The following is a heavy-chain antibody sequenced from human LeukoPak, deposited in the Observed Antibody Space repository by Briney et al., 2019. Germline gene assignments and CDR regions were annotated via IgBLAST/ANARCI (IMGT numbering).Heavy chain of an antibody. CDR3: ATGKHYYDSSGYYFYYFDY. D-gene: IGHD3-22*01. CDR2: ISSSGSTI. Sequence: GGSLRLSCAASGFSFSDYYMGWIRQAPGKGLDWVSYISSSGSTIYYADSVKGRFTISRDNAKNSLYLQMNSLRAEDTAVYYCATGKHYYDSSGYYFYYFDYWGQGTLVTVSS. CDR1: GFSFSDYY. J-gene: IGHJ4*02. V-gene: IGHV3-11*04.